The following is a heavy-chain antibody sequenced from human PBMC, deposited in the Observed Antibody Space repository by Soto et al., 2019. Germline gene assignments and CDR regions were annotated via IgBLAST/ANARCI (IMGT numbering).Heavy chain of an antibody. CDR2: IYYSGST. J-gene: IGHJ3*02. Sequence: QVQLQESGPGLVKPSQTLSLTCIVSGGSISSGVYYCIWIRHHPGKGLEWIGYIYYSGSTYYNPSLKSRVTISVDTSKNQFSLKLSSVTAADTAVYYCARGFGEYDAFDIWGQGTMVTVSS. V-gene: IGHV4-31*03. CDR1: GGSISSGVYY. CDR3: ARGFGEYDAFDI. D-gene: IGHD3-10*01.